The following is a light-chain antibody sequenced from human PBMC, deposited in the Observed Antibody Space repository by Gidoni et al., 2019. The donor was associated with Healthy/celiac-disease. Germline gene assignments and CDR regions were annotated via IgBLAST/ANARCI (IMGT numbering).Light chain of an antibody. CDR3: QQYNNWPL. CDR2: GAS. Sequence: EIVMTMSPATLSVSPGESATLSCRASQSISSNLAWYQQKPGQAPRLLIYGASTRATGIPARFSSSGSRTEFTLTISSLQSEYFAVYYCQQYNNWPLFGPGTKVDIK. CDR1: QSISSN. V-gene: IGKV3-15*01. J-gene: IGKJ3*01.